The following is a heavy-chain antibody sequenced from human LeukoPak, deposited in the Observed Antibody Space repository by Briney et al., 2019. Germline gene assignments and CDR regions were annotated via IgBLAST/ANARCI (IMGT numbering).Heavy chain of an antibody. D-gene: IGHD3-22*01. CDR1: GFTFSSYW. CDR2: IKQDGSEK. V-gene: IGHV3-7*01. J-gene: IGHJ3*02. Sequence: GGSLRLSCAASGFTFSSYWMSWVRQAPGKGLEWVANIKQDGSEKYYVDSVKGRFTISRDNAKNSLYLQMNSLRAEDTAVYYCARVSIWDEYYYDSSGHTPNGDAFDIWGQGTMVTVSS. CDR3: ARVSIWDEYYYDSSGHTPNGDAFDI.